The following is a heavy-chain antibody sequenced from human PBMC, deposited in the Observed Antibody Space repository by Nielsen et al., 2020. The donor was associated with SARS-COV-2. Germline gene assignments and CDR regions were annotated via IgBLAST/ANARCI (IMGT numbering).Heavy chain of an antibody. CDR2: ISSSSSYI. D-gene: IGHD5-18*01. V-gene: IGHV3-21*01. Sequence: GESLKISCAAPGFTFSSYSMNWVRQAPGKGLEWVSSISSSSSYIYYADSVKGRFTISRDNAKNSLYLQMNSLRAEDTAVYYCARGPLYSYGDYWGQGTLVTVSS. CDR1: GFTFSSYS. J-gene: IGHJ4*02. CDR3: ARGPLYSYGDY.